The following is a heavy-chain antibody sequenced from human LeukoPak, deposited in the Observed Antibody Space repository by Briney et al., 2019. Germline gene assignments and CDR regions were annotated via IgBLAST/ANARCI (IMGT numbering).Heavy chain of an antibody. J-gene: IGHJ4*02. CDR2: IYYSGST. D-gene: IGHD6-6*01. CDR1: GGSISSSSYY. V-gene: IGHV4-39*07. CDR3: ARGNIIAARLVDY. Sequence: SETLSLTCTVSGGSISSSSYYWGWIRQPPGKGLEWIGSIYYSGSTYYNPSLKSRVTISVDTSKNQFSLKLSSVTAADTAVYYCARGNIIAARLVDYWGQGTLVTVSS.